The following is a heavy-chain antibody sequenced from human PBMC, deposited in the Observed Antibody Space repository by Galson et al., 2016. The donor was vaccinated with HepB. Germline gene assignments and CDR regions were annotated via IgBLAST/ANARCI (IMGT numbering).Heavy chain of an antibody. CDR3: AKAVGGSSVSLPDY. CDR2: VYRGST. D-gene: IGHD1-26*01. CDR1: GASVSIYY. Sequence: ETLSLTCSVSGASVSIYYWSWIRQPPGKGLEWIGYVYRGSTEYNPSLKSGVTISEDMSKNLFSRRLRSVTAADTAVYYVAKAVGGSSVSLPDYWGQGALVTVSS. J-gene: IGHJ4*02. V-gene: IGHV4-59*02.